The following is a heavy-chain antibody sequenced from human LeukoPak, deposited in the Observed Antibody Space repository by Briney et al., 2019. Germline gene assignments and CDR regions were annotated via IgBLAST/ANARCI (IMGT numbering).Heavy chain of an antibody. D-gene: IGHD2-2*01. Sequence: SETLSLTCTVSGGSISSGGYYWSWIRQHPGKGLEWIGYIYYGGSTYYNPSLKSRVTISVDTSKNQFSLKLSSVTAADTAVYYCARRVVVPAAYYYYGMDVWGQGTTVTVSS. V-gene: IGHV4-31*03. J-gene: IGHJ6*02. CDR2: IYYGGST. CDR3: ARRVVVPAAYYYYGMDV. CDR1: GGSISSGGYY.